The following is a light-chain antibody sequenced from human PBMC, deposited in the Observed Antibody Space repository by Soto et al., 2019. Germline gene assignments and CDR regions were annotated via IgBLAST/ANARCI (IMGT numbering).Light chain of an antibody. Sequence: IVLTQSPATLSLSPGERATPSCRARQTVSTYLSWYQHKPGQAPRLLIYGASNRATGVPARFSGSGSGTDFTLTVSSLEPEDSAVYYCHQRYNWLTFGGGTKVDIK. CDR1: QTVSTY. V-gene: IGKV3-11*01. CDR2: GAS. J-gene: IGKJ4*01. CDR3: HQRYNWLT.